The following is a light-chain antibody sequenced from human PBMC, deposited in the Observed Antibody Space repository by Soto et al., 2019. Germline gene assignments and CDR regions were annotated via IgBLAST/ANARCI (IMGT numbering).Light chain of an antibody. V-gene: IGKV1-5*03. CDR1: QSISSW. CDR3: QQYNAYPWT. Sequence: GDRVTITCRASQSISSWLAWYQQKPGRAPKLLIYKASSLQSDVPSGFSGSGSGTEFTLTISSLQPDDYATYYCQQYNAYPWTFGQGTKVDIK. J-gene: IGKJ1*01. CDR2: KAS.